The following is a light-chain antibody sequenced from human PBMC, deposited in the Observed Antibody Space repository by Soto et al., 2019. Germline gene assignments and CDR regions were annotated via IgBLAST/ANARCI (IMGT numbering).Light chain of an antibody. J-gene: IGKJ1*01. CDR2: GAS. CDR1: QSVSSSY. V-gene: IGKV3-20*01. Sequence: EIVLTQPPGTLSLSPGERATLSCRASQSVSSSYLAWYQQKPGQAPRLLIYGASSRATGIPDRFSGRGSGTDFTLTISRLEPEDFAVYYCQQYGSSLWTFGQGTKVEIK. CDR3: QQYGSSLWT.